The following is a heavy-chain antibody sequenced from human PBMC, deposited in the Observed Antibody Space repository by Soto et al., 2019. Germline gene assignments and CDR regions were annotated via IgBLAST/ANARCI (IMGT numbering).Heavy chain of an antibody. V-gene: IGHV3-23*01. J-gene: IGHJ4*02. Sequence: GGSLRLSCAASGFTFSSYAMSWVRQAPGKGLEWVSAISGSGGSTYYADSVKGRFTISRDNSKNTLYLQMNSLRAEDTAVYYCAKDLAAYYDFWSGYSPRGEFDYWGQGTLVTV. CDR3: AKDLAAYYDFWSGYSPRGEFDY. CDR2: ISGSGGST. CDR1: GFTFSSYA. D-gene: IGHD3-3*01.